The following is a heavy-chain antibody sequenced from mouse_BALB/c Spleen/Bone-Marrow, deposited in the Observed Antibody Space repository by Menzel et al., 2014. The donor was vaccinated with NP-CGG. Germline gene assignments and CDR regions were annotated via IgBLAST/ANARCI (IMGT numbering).Heavy chain of an antibody. CDR2: IRNKAKGYTT. CDR1: GFTFSDYY. Sequence: EVKVEESGGGLVQPGDSLRLSCATSGFTFSDYYMSWVRQPPGKALEWLGFIRNKAKGYTTEYIPSVKGRFTISRDNSQSMLYLQMNTLRAEDSATYYCARDRNNDIHWYLDVWGAGTTVTVSS. CDR3: ARDRNNDIHWYLDV. V-gene: IGHV7-3*02. D-gene: IGHD2-12*01. J-gene: IGHJ1*01.